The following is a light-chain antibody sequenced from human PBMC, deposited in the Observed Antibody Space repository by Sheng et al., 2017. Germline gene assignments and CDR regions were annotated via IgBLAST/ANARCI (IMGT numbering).Light chain of an antibody. Sequence: IQLTQSPSSLSASVGDRVTITCRASQGISSYLAWYQQKPGKAPKVLIYQASNLQSGVPSRFSGSGSGTEFTLTISSLQPDDFATYYCQQYKSYPLTFGGGTKVEIK. J-gene: IGKJ4*01. CDR1: QGISSY. CDR3: QQYKSYPLT. V-gene: IGKV1-9*01. CDR2: QAS.